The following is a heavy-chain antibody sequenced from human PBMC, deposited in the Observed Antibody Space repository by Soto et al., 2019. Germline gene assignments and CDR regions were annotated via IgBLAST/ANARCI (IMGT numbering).Heavy chain of an antibody. CDR2: MNPNSGDT. CDR1: GFTFTNYK. V-gene: IGHV1-8*01. Sequence: QAQLVQSGAEVKKPGASGKASCRASGFTFTNYKTIWVRQATGQGLEWMGWMNPNSGDTVYAQKFQGRVTLNRDTSISTAYMELSSLTYEDTAVYYWARGRGGHCSGGKCFRVLDPWGQGTLVTVSS. J-gene: IGHJ5*02. CDR3: ARGRGGHCSGGKCFRVLDP. D-gene: IGHD2-15*01.